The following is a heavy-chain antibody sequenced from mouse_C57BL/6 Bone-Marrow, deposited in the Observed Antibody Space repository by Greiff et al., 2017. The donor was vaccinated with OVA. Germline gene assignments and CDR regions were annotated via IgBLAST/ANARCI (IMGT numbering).Heavy chain of an antibody. D-gene: IGHD4-1*01. CDR3: AKSPPANWDGHYYAMDY. CDR1: GFSLTSYG. J-gene: IGHJ4*01. V-gene: IGHV2-5*01. Sequence: VQLVESGPGLVQPSQSLSITCTVSGFSLTSYGVHWVRQSPGKGLEWLGVIWRGGSTDYNAAFMSRLSITKDNSKSQVFFKMNSLQADDTAIYYCAKSPPANWDGHYYAMDYWGQGTSVTVSS. CDR2: IWRGGST.